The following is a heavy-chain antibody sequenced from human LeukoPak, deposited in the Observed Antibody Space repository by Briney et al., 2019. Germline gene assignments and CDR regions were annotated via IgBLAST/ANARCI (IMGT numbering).Heavy chain of an antibody. V-gene: IGHV3-9*01. CDR2: ISWNSGSI. D-gene: IGHD3-10*01. Sequence: PGGSLRLSCAASGFTFDDYAMHWVRQAPGKGLEWVSGISWNSGSIGYADSVKGRFTISRDNAKNSLYLQMNSLRAEDTALYYCARSLGGLLWFGELFSYFDYWGQGTLVTVSS. CDR3: ARSLGGLLWFGELFSYFDY. CDR1: GFTFDDYA. J-gene: IGHJ4*02.